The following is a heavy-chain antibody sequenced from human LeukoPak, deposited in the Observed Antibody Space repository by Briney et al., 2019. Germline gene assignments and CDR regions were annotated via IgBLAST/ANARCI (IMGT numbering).Heavy chain of an antibody. Sequence: PSETPSLTCTVSGGSISSSSYYWGWIRQPPGKGLEWIGSIYYSGSTYYNPSLKSRVTISVDTSKNQFSLKLSSVTAADTAVYYCARDGSYGLSDYWGQGTLVTVSS. CDR1: GGSISSSSYY. CDR2: IYYSGST. V-gene: IGHV4-39*07. CDR3: ARDGSYGLSDY. D-gene: IGHD1-26*01. J-gene: IGHJ4*02.